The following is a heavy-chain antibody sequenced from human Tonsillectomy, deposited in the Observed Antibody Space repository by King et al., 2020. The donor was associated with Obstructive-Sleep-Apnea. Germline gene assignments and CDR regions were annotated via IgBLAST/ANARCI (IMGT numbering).Heavy chain of an antibody. D-gene: IGHD5-24*01. V-gene: IGHV4-59*01. CDR2: IYYSGST. CDR3: ARDWGGYNYGVAFDI. J-gene: IGHJ3*02. CDR1: GGSISSYY. Sequence: VQLQESGPGLLKPSETLSLTCTVSGGSISSYYWSWIRQPPGKGLECIGYIYYSGSTSYNPSLKSRVTISVDTSKNQFSLKLNSVTAADTAVYYCARDWGGYNYGVAFDIWGQGTMVTVSS.